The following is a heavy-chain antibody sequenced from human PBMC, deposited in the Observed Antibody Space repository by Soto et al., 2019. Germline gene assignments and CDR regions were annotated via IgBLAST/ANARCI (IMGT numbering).Heavy chain of an antibody. D-gene: IGHD1-1*01. V-gene: IGHV3-30*18. CDR1: GFTFSSFG. CDR2: ISFDGSNK. Sequence: QVQLVESGGGVVQPGRSLRLPCAASGFTFSSFGMHWVRQAPGKGLEWVAVISFDGSNKYYADSVKGRFTISRDNSKNTLSLQMNSLKAEDTAVYYCAKDTSKYSNNWPAYYGLDVWGQGTTVTVSS. J-gene: IGHJ6*02. CDR3: AKDTSKYSNNWPAYYGLDV.